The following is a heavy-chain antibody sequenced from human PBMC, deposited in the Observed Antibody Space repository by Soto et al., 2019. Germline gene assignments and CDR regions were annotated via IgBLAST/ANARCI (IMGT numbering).Heavy chain of an antibody. V-gene: IGHV1-2*04. J-gene: IGHJ4*02. CDR2: ITPNSGAT. D-gene: IGHD2-21*02. CDR1: GYSFTGYY. Sequence: KSPPASVKVSCKASGYSFTGYYIHWVRQAPGQGLGRMGWITPNSGATNYAQTFQGWVTVTRDTSVRTGYMELRSLKSDDTAVYYWARSEVTTIPIFAYWGQGTLVTVAS. CDR3: ARSEVTTIPIFAY.